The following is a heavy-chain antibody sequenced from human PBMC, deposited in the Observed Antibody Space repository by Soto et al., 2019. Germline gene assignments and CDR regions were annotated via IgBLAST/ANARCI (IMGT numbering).Heavy chain of an antibody. CDR1: GFTFSSYG. J-gene: IGHJ4*02. V-gene: IGHV3-33*01. Sequence: QVQLVESGGGVVQPGRSLRLSCAASGFTFSSYGMHWVRQAPGKGLEWVAVIWYDGSNKYYADSVKGRFTISRDNSKNTLYLQMTSLRAEDTAVYYCARDRDSSGTFDYWGQGTLVTVSS. D-gene: IGHD3-22*01. CDR3: ARDRDSSGTFDY. CDR2: IWYDGSNK.